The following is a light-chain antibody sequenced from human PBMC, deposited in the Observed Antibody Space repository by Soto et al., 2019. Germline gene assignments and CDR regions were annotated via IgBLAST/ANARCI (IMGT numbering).Light chain of an antibody. CDR1: SSDVGNYKY. Sequence: QSALTQPASVSGSPGQSITISCTGTSSDVGNYKYVSWYQQHPGKAPKLMIYEVSNRPSGVSNRFSGSKSGNTASLTISGLQAEDETDYYCFSYTSVSTLVFGGGTQLTVL. J-gene: IGLJ3*02. CDR3: FSYTSVSTLV. CDR2: EVS. V-gene: IGLV2-14*01.